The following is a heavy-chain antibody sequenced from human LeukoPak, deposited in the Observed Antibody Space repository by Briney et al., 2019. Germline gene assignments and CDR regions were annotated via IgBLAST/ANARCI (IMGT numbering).Heavy chain of an antibody. D-gene: IGHD4-17*01. V-gene: IGHV3-33*01. Sequence: GGSLRLSCAASGFTFSSYGMHWVRQAPGKGLEWVPVIWYDGSNKYYADSVKGRFTISRDNSKNTLYLQMNSLRAEDTAVYYCARSPPYYGDYGYFDYWGQGTLVTVSS. J-gene: IGHJ4*02. CDR2: IWYDGSNK. CDR1: GFTFSSYG. CDR3: ARSPPYYGDYGYFDY.